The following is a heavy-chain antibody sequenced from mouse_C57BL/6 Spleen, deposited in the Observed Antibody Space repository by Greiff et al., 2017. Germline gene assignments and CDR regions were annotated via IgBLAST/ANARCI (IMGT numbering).Heavy chain of an antibody. V-gene: IGHV1-15*01. J-gene: IGHJ3*01. D-gene: IGHD4-1*01. Sequence: VQRVESGAELVRPGASVTLSCKASGYTFTDYEMHWVKQTPVHGLEWIGAIDPETGGTAYNQKFKGKAILTADKSSSTAYMELRSLTSEDSAVYYCTKRDWEWFAYWGQGTLVTVSA. CDR3: TKRDWEWFAY. CDR2: IDPETGGT. CDR1: GYTFTDYE.